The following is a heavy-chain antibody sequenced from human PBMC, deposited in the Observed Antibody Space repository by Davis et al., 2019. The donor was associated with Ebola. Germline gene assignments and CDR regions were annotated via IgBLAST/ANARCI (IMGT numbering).Heavy chain of an antibody. Sequence: PGGSLRLSCAASGFTFSSYEMNWVRQAPGKGLEWVSYISSSGSTIYYADSVKGRFTISRDNSKNTLYLQMNSLRAEDTAVYYCARYEGSSGAFDIWGQGTMVTVSS. V-gene: IGHV3-48*03. J-gene: IGHJ3*02. D-gene: IGHD6-6*01. CDR1: GFTFSSYE. CDR3: ARYEGSSGAFDI. CDR2: ISSSGSTI.